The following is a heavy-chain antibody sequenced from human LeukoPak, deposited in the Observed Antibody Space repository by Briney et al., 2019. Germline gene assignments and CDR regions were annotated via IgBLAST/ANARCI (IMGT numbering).Heavy chain of an antibody. CDR2: IYSGGST. Sequence: PGGSLRLSCAASGFTVSSNYMSWFRQAPGKGLEWVSVIYSGGSTYYADSVKGRFTISRDNSKNTLYLQMNSLRAEDTAVYYCARDRSGGNFIDAFDIWGQGTMVTVSS. J-gene: IGHJ3*02. CDR1: GFTVSSNY. CDR3: ARDRSGGNFIDAFDI. V-gene: IGHV3-53*01. D-gene: IGHD2-15*01.